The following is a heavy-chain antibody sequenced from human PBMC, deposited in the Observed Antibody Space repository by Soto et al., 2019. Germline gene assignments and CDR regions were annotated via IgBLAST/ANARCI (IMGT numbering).Heavy chain of an antibody. CDR1: GGSISSGDYY. V-gene: IGHV4-30-4*01. J-gene: IGHJ6*02. CDR3: ARGSSIAGLYYGMDV. Sequence: PSETLSLTCSVSGGSISSGDYYWNWIRQPPGKGLEWIGHIYYSGSTYYNSSLKSRVTISLDTSKNQFSLKLSSVTAADTAVYYCARGSSIAGLYYGMDVWGQGTTVTVSS. CDR2: IYYSGST. D-gene: IGHD6-6*01.